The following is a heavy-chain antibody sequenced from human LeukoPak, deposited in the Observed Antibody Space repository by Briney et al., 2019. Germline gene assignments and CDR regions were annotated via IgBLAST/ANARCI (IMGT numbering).Heavy chain of an antibody. V-gene: IGHV4-30-2*01. CDR2: IYHSGST. D-gene: IGHD3-22*01. CDR1: GGSISSGGYS. J-gene: IGHJ4*02. CDR3: ASAYYYDGSGAFDY. Sequence: SQTLSLTCAVSGGSISSGGYSWSWIRQPPGTGLEWIGYIYHSGSTYYNPSLKSRVTISVDRSKNQFSLKLSSVTAADTAVYYCASAYYYDGSGAFDYWGQGTLVTVSS.